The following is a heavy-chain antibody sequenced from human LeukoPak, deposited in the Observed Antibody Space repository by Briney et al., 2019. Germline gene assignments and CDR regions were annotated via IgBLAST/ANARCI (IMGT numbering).Heavy chain of an antibody. J-gene: IGHJ4*02. D-gene: IGHD1-1*01. V-gene: IGHV3-7*01. CDR3: ARAGYIFSSY. CDR1: GFTFSSYW. CDR2: IKQDGSEK. Sequence: GGSLRLSCAASGFTFSSYWMSWVRRAPGRGREWVANIKQDGSEKYYVDSVKGRFTISRDNAKNSLYLQMNSLRAEDTAVYYCARAGYIFSSYWGQGTLVTVSS.